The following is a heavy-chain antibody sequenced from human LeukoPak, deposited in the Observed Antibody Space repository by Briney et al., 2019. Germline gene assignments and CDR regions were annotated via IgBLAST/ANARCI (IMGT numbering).Heavy chain of an antibody. Sequence: GGSLRLSCAASGFTFSSYAMLWVRQAPGKGLEWVSAISGSGGSTYYADSVKGRFTISRDNSKNTLYLQMNSLRAEDTAVYYCAKGQHIVVVTAIPDWFDPWGQGTLVTVSS. CDR2: ISGSGGST. J-gene: IGHJ5*02. CDR3: AKGQHIVVVTAIPDWFDP. D-gene: IGHD2-21*02. CDR1: GFTFSSYA. V-gene: IGHV3-23*01.